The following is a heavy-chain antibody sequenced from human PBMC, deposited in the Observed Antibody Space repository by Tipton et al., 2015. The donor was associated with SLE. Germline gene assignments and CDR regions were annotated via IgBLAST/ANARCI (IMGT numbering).Heavy chain of an antibody. Sequence: SLRLSCAASGFIFSSYWMSWVRQAPGKGLEWVANIKHDGSGHYYVDSVKGRFTISRDNAKNSLHLQMNTLKAEDTAVYYCATRQGSGWYQSFDYWGQGSLVTVSS. J-gene: IGHJ4*02. CDR1: GFIFSSYW. D-gene: IGHD6-19*01. CDR2: IKHDGSGH. CDR3: ATRQGSGWYQSFDY. V-gene: IGHV3-7*01.